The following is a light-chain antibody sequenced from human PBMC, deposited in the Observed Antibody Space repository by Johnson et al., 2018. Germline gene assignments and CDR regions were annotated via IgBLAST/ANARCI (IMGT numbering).Light chain of an antibody. V-gene: IGLV1-51*02. J-gene: IGLJ1*01. Sequence: QSVLTQPPSVSAAPGQKVTISCSGSSSNIGNNYVSWYQQLPGTAPKLLIYENNKRPSGIPDRFSGSKSGTSATLGITGLQTGAEADYYCGTWDSSLSAGIVLGIETKITIL. CDR2: ENN. CDR3: GTWDSSLSAGIV. CDR1: SSNIGNNY.